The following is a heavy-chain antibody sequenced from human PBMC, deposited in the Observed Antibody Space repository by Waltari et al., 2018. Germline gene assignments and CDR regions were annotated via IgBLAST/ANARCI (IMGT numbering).Heavy chain of an antibody. CDR3: ARSYYYDRRANYPSLGAFDS. Sequence: QVQLAASGAEVKQPGSPMKVLCKPSGATFRKFSFRQVRPAPGQGLEWMGGIIPLFGTTNYAQKFQGRATMTADEPTSTAYVELRSLKSEDTAVYFCARSYYYDRRANYPSLGAFDSWGQGTLVTVAS. CDR1: GATFRKFS. CDR2: IIPLFGTT. V-gene: IGHV1-69*12. J-gene: IGHJ4*02. D-gene: IGHD3-22*01.